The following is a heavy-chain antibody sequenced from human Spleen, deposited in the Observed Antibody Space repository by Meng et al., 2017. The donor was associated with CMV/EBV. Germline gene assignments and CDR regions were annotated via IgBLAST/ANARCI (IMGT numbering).Heavy chain of an antibody. V-gene: IGHV3-30*04. D-gene: IGHD4-11*01. J-gene: IGHJ6*02. Sequence: GESLKISCAASGFSFSTYAMHWVRQAPDKGLEWVAVVSYDGSDKYYTESVNGRFTISRDNSKSTLYLQMNSLKAEDTAVYYCARDRRTVTHGIYYYYYGMDVWGQGTTVTVSS. CDR2: VSYDGSDK. CDR3: ARDRRTVTHGIYYYYYGMDV. CDR1: GFSFSTYA.